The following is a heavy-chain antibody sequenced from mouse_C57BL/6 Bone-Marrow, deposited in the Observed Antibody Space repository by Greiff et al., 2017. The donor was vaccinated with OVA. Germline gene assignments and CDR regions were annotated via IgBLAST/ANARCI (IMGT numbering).Heavy chain of an antibody. D-gene: IGHD1-1*02. Sequence: EVQLQQSGPELVKPGASVKISCKASGYTFTDYYMNWVKQSHGKSLEWIGDINPNNGGTSYHQKFKGKATLTVDKSSSTAYMELRSLTSEDSAVYYCARGDYVDYWGQGTTLTVSS. CDR1: GYTFTDYY. CDR3: ARGDYVDY. CDR2: INPNNGGT. V-gene: IGHV1-26*01. J-gene: IGHJ2*01.